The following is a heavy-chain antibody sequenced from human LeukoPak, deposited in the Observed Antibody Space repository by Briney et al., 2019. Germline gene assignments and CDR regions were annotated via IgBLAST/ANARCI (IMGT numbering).Heavy chain of an antibody. CDR3: ARGRGGFSGYENFDY. J-gene: IGHJ4*02. Sequence: GESLKISCMASGYTFSNFWIGWVRQKSGKGLGFMGVIYPGDSDTTYSPSFQGQVTVSADRSIRTTYLQWTSLEASDSAIYYCARGRGGFSGYENFDYWGQGTMVTVS. CDR1: GYTFSNFW. CDR2: IYPGDSDT. D-gene: IGHD5-12*01. V-gene: IGHV5-51*01.